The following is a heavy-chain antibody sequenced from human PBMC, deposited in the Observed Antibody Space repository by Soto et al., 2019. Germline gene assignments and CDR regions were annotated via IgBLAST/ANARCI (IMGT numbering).Heavy chain of an antibody. CDR3: ARGRYCLTGRCFPNWFDS. Sequence: PSEPLSLTCAVYGGSFSGYYWSWIRQPPGKGLEWIGYIYKSATTYYNPSFESRVAISLDTSKSQFSLNVTSVTAADTAVYFCARGRYCLTGRCFPNWFDSWGQGTLVTVSS. V-gene: IGHV4-34*01. CDR2: IYKSATT. J-gene: IGHJ5*01. CDR1: GGSFSGYY. D-gene: IGHD2-15*01.